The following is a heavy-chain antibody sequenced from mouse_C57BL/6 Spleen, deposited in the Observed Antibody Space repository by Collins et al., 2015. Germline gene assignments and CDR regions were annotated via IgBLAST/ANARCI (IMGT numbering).Heavy chain of an antibody. V-gene: IGHV1-53*01. J-gene: IGHJ2*01. CDR1: GYTFTSYW. CDR2: INPSNGGT. CDR3: ARFPLYRRYFDY. Sequence: QVQLQQPGTELVKPGASVKLSCKASGYTFTSYWMRWVKQRPGQGLEWIGNINPSNGGTNYNEKFKSKATLTVDKSSSTAYMQLSSLTSEDSAVYYCARFPLYRRYFDYWGQGTTLTVSS. D-gene: IGHD2-1*01.